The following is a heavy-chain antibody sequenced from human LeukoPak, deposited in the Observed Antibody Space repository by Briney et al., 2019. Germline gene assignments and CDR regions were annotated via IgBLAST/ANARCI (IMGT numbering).Heavy chain of an antibody. CDR3: ASYREVVVVVAARAFDY. CDR1: GFTFSDYY. V-gene: IGHV3-11*04. J-gene: IGHJ4*02. Sequence: GGSLRLSCAASGFTFSDYYMSWIRQAPGKGLQWVSYISSSGSNTHYADYVKGRFTMSRDNAKNSLYLQMNSLRAEDTAVYYCASYREVVVVVAARAFDYWGQGTLVTVSS. CDR2: ISSSGSNT. D-gene: IGHD2-15*01.